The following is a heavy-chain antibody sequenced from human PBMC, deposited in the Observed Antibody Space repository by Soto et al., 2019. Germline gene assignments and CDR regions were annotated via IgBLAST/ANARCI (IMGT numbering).Heavy chain of an antibody. J-gene: IGHJ6*03. CDR3: ARGGAGLMADPWAPLSYYMDV. Sequence: VASVKVSCKASGYTFTSYAMHWVRQAPGQRLEWMGWINAGNGNTKYSQKFQGRVTITRDTSASTAYMGLSSLRSEDTAVYYCARGGAGLMADPWAPLSYYMDVWGKGTTVTVSS. CDR1: GYTFTSYA. V-gene: IGHV1-3*01. D-gene: IGHD1-26*01. CDR2: INAGNGNT.